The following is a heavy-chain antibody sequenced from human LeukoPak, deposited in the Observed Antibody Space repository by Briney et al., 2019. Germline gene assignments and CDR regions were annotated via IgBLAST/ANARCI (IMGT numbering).Heavy chain of an antibody. V-gene: IGHV4-4*07. J-gene: IGHJ4*02. D-gene: IGHD3-22*01. CDR2: IYSSGST. CDR3: ARGLYDSSGYYYDH. Sequence: SETLSLTCTVSGGSINSYFWNWIRQPAGKGLEWIGRIYSSGSTDYNPSLKSRVTISVDKSNNQFSLKLSSVTAADTAVYYCARGLYDSSGYYYDHWGQGTLVTVSS. CDR1: GGSINSYF.